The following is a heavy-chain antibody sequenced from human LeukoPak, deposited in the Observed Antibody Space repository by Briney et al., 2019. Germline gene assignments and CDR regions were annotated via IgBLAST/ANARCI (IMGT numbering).Heavy chain of an antibody. CDR1: GDSISGYY. CDR2: IYYSGSA. Sequence: SETLSLTCTVSGDSISGYYWSWIRQPPGKGLEWTGNIYYSGSANYNPSLKSRVTISVDTSKNQFSLKLSPVTAADTAVYYCARVGVDYSGNIIKYFFDYWGQGTLVTVSS. V-gene: IGHV4-59*01. D-gene: IGHD4-23*01. CDR3: ARVGVDYSGNIIKYFFDY. J-gene: IGHJ4*02.